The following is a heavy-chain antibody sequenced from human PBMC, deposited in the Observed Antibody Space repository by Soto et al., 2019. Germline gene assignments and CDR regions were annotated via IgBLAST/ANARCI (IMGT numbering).Heavy chain of an antibody. Sequence: PTETLSLTSAVYGGSFSGSYWRWSRQTPGKGMEWIGEINHSGSTNYNPSLKSRVTISVDTSKNQFSLKLSSVTAADTAVYYCARVSGIYYYGMDGWGQGTTVT. J-gene: IGHJ6*02. V-gene: IGHV4-34*01. D-gene: IGHD3-10*01. CDR1: GGSFSGSY. CDR2: INHSGST. CDR3: ARVSGIYYYGMDG.